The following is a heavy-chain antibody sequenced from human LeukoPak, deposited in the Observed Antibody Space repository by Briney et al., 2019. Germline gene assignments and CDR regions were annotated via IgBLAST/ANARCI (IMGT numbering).Heavy chain of an antibody. Sequence: SETLSLTCAVYGGSISSYYWSWIRQPPGKGLEWIGYIYYSGSTNYNPSLKSRVTISVDTSKNQFSLKLSSVTAADTAVYYCATVEWDTPHAYFDYWGQGTLVTVSS. D-gene: IGHD3-3*01. CDR2: IYYSGST. CDR3: ATVEWDTPHAYFDY. CDR1: GGSISSYY. V-gene: IGHV4-59*01. J-gene: IGHJ4*02.